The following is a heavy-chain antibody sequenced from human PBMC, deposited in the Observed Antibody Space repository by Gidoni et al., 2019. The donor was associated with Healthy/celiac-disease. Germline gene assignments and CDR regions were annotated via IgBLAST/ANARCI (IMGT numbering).Heavy chain of an antibody. Sequence: QVQLVESGGGVVQPARSLSLSCAASGFTFSSYGMHWVRQAPGKGLEWVAVISYDGSNKYYADSVKGRFTISRDNSKNTLYLQRNSLRAEDTAVYYCAKDGQYLWFDPWGQGTLVTVSS. V-gene: IGHV3-30*18. J-gene: IGHJ5*02. CDR1: GFTFSSYG. CDR2: ISYDGSNK. D-gene: IGHD4-4*01. CDR3: AKDGQYLWFDP.